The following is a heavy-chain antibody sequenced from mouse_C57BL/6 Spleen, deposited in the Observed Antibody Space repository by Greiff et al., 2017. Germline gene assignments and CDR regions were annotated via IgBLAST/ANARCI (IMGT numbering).Heavy chain of an antibody. Sequence: QVQLKQSGAELVRPGASVKLSCKASGYTFTDYYINWVKQRPGQGLEWIARIYPGSGNTYYNEKFKGKATLTAEKSSSTAYMQLSSLTSEDSAVYICARGTSYYFDYWGQGTTLTVSS. CDR3: ARGTSYYFDY. V-gene: IGHV1-76*01. J-gene: IGHJ2*01. D-gene: IGHD3-3*01. CDR2: IYPGSGNT. CDR1: GYTFTDYY.